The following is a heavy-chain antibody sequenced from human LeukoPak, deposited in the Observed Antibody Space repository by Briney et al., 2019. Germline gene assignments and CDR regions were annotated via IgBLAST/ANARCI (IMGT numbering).Heavy chain of an antibody. D-gene: IGHD4-17*01. V-gene: IGHV4-39*01. J-gene: IGHJ4*02. CDR2: IYYSGST. CDR3: ARGLYYGDYAGVY. Sequence: SETLSLTCTVSGGSISSSSYYWGWIRQPPGKGLEWIGSIYYSGSTYYNPSLKSRVTISVDTSKNQFSLKLSSVTAADTAVYYCARGLYYGDYAGVYWGQGTLVTVSS. CDR1: GGSISSSSYY.